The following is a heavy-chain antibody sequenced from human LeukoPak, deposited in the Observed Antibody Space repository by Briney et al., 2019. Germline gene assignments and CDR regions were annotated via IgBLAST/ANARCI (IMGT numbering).Heavy chain of an antibody. V-gene: IGHV4-31*03. CDR1: GGSISSGGYY. CDR3: AAYGSGSYYGVDV. CDR2: IYYSGST. D-gene: IGHD3-10*01. Sequence: SQTLSLTCTVSGGSISSGGYYWSWIRQHPGKGLEWIGYIYYSGSTYYNPSLKSRVTISVDTSKNQFSLKLSSVTAADTAVYYCAAYGSGSYYGVDVWGQGTTVTVSS. J-gene: IGHJ6*02.